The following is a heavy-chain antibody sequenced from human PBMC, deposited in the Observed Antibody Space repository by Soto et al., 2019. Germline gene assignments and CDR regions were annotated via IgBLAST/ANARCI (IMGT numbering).Heavy chain of an antibody. D-gene: IGHD6-13*01. CDR1: GGTFSSYT. V-gene: IGHV1-69*08. CDR3: ARDHRIRIAAADPFDY. CDR2: IIPILGIA. J-gene: IGHJ4*02. Sequence: QVQLVQSGAEVKKPGSSVKVSCKASGGTFSSYTISWVRQAPGQGLEWMGRIIPILGIANYAQKFQGRVTITADKSTSTAYMELSSLRSEDTAVYYCARDHRIRIAAADPFDYWGKGTLVTVSS.